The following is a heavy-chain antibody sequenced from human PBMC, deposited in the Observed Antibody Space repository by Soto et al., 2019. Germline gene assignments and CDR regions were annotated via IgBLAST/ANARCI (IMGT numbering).Heavy chain of an antibody. CDR1: GGSISSYY. CDR2: IYYSGST. CDR3: ARGGYYDLLTDYYRESPYYFDY. J-gene: IGHJ4*02. D-gene: IGHD3-9*01. V-gene: IGHV4-59*08. Sequence: SETLSLTCTFSGGSISSYYWSWIRQPPGKGLEWIGYIYYSGSTNYNPSLKSRVTISVDTSKNQFSLKLSSVTAADTAVYYCARGGYYDLLTDYYRESPYYFDYWGQGTLVTVSS.